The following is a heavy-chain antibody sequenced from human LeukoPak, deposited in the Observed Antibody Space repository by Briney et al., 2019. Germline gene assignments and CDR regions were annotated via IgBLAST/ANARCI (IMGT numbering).Heavy chain of an antibody. CDR3: ARLVGTSWLDY. CDR2: TYNRSKWYN. Sequence: SQTLSLTCAISGDSVSSNDATWDWFRQSPSRGLEWLGRTYNRSKWYNDYAVSVQSRVNINPDTSKNQFSLQLKSVTPEDTAVYYCARLVGTSWLDYWGQESWSLSPQ. V-gene: IGHV6-1*01. D-gene: IGHD6-13*01. J-gene: IGHJ4*01. CDR1: GDSVSSNDAT.